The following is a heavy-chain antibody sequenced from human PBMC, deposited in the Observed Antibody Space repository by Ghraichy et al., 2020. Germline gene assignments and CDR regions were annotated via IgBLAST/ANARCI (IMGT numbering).Heavy chain of an antibody. V-gene: IGHV3-21*01. CDR2: ISSSSSYI. J-gene: IGHJ3*02. Sequence: GGSLRLSCAASGFTFSSYSMNWVRQAPGKGLEWVSSISSSSSYIYYADSVKGRFTISRDNAKNSLYLQMNSLRAEDTAVYYCACGIVANDAFDIWGQGTMVTVSS. CDR3: ACGIVANDAFDI. CDR1: GFTFSSYS. D-gene: IGHD1-26*01.